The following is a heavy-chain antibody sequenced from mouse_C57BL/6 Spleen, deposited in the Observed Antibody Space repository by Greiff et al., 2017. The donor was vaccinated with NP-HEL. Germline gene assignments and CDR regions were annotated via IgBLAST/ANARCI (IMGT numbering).Heavy chain of an antibody. J-gene: IGHJ2*01. CDR2: IDPEDGDT. CDR1: GFTITDYY. CDR3: TTIHCYGSSLDY. D-gene: IGHD1-1*01. V-gene: IGHV14-1*01. Sequence: VQLQQSGAELVRPGASVKLSCTASGFTITDYYMHWVKQRPEQGLEWIGRIDPEDGDTEYAPKFQGKATMTADTSSNTAYLQLSSLTSEDTAVYYCTTIHCYGSSLDYWGQGTTLTVSS.